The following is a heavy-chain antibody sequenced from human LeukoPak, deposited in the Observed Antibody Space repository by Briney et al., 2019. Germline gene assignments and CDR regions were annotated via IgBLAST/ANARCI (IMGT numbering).Heavy chain of an antibody. CDR3: ASRETTYWYFDL. CDR2: INHSGST. J-gene: IGHJ2*01. D-gene: IGHD1-1*01. CDR1: GGSFSGYY. Sequence: SETLSLTCAVYGGSFSGYYWSWIRQPPGKGLEWIGEINHSGSTNYNPSLKSRVTISVDTSKNQFSLKLSSVTAADTAVYYCASRETTYWYFDLWGRGTLVTVSS. V-gene: IGHV4-34*01.